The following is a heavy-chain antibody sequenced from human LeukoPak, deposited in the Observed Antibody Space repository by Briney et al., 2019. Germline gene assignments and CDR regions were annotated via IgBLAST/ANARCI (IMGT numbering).Heavy chain of an antibody. V-gene: IGHV1-69*04. CDR2: IIPILGIA. CDR3: LRYGSGSYLSDP. D-gene: IGHD3-10*01. Sequence: SVKVSCKASGGTFSSYAISWVRQAPGQGLEWMGRIIPILGIANYAQKFQGRVTITADKSTSTAYMELSSLRPEDTAVYYCLRYGSGSYLSDPWGQGTLVTVSS. CDR1: GGTFSSYA. J-gene: IGHJ5*02.